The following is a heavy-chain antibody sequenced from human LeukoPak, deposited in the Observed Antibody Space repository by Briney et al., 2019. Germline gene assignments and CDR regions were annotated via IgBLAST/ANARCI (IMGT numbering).Heavy chain of an antibody. CDR2: INSDGSST. CDR3: ASNSLYCSSTSCYTLNYYYYYGMDV. D-gene: IGHD2-2*02. J-gene: IGHJ6*02. CDR1: GFTFSSYW. Sequence: SGGSLRLSCAASGFTFSSYWMHWVRQAPGKGLVWVSRINSDGSSTSYADSVKGRFTISRDNAKNTLYLQMNSLRAEDTAVYYCASNSLYCSSTSCYTLNYYYYYGMDVWGQGTTVTVSS. V-gene: IGHV3-74*01.